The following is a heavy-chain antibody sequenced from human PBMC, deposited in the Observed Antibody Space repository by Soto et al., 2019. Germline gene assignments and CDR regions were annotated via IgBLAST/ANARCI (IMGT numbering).Heavy chain of an antibody. D-gene: IGHD2-15*01. CDR3: TKGVGSGVVLVVATTFNY. CDR2: ISNSDGAT. V-gene: IGHV3-23*01. CDR1: GFTFSSYA. Sequence: EVQLLESGGGLVQPGGSLRLSCAASGFTFSSYAMSWVRQAPGKGLEWVSTISNSDGATYYADYVKGRFTISRGNSKKALFLQMNTLGAEDTAIYFLTKGVGSGVVLVVATTFNYWGQGTLVIVSP. J-gene: IGHJ4*02.